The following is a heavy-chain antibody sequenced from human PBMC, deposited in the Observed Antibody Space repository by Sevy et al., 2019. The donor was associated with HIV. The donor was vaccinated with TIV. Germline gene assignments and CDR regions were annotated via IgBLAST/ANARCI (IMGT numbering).Heavy chain of an antibody. CDR2: IKQDGSEK. Sequence: GGSLRLSCAASGFTFSSYWMSWVRQAPGKGLEWVANIKQDGSEKYYVDSAKGRFTISRDNAKNSRYLQMNSLRAEDTAVYYCAREGSSSWSYRVRVGGGRSYFDYWGQGTLVTVSS. CDR3: AREGSSSWSYRVRVGGGRSYFDY. J-gene: IGHJ4*02. D-gene: IGHD6-13*01. V-gene: IGHV3-7*01. CDR1: GFTFSSYW.